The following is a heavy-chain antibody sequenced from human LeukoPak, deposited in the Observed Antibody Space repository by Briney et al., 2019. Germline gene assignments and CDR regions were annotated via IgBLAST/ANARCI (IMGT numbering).Heavy chain of an antibody. V-gene: IGHV3-49*03. J-gene: IGHJ4*02. D-gene: IGHD3-22*01. Sequence: GRSLRLSCTASGFTFGDYAMSWFRQAPGKGLEWVGFIRSKAYGGTTEYAASVKRRFTISRDDSKSIAYLQMNSLKTEDTAVYYCTRVPRSGYYPYYFDYWGQGTLVTVSS. CDR1: GFTFGDYA. CDR3: TRVPRSGYYPYYFDY. CDR2: IRSKAYGGTT.